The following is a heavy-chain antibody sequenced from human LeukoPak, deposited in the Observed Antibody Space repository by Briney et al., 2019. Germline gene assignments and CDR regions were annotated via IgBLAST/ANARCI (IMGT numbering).Heavy chain of an antibody. J-gene: IGHJ4*02. CDR3: ARDGRYSIDY. V-gene: IGHV4-34*01. D-gene: IGHD1-26*01. CDR2: ISHSGST. Sequence: SETLSLTCAVYDGSFSGYYWSWIRQPPGKGLEWIGEISHSGSTNYNPSLESRGTISVDTSKNQFSLKLSSVTAADTAVYYCARDGRYSIDYWGQGTLVTASS. CDR1: DGSFSGYY.